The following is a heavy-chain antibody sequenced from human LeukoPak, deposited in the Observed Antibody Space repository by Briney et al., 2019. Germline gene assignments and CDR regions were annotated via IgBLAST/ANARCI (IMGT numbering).Heavy chain of an antibody. CDR3: AREKYYYGSSGNYYGDASDI. CDR2: ISPTGGST. Sequence: ASVKVSCKASGYTFTSYYMHWVRQAPGQGLEWMGIISPTGGSTSYAQKFQGRVTMTRDTSTSTVYMELSSLRSEDTAVYYCAREKYYYGSSGNYYGDASDIWGQGTMVTVSS. CDR1: GYTFTSYY. V-gene: IGHV1-46*01. D-gene: IGHD3-22*01. J-gene: IGHJ3*02.